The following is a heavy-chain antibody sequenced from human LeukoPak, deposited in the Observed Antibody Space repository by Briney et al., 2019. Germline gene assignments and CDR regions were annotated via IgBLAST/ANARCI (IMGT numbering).Heavy chain of an antibody. D-gene: IGHD6-13*01. Sequence: SETLSLTCTVSGGSISSSSYYWGWIRQPPGKGLEWIGSIYHSGSTYYNPSLKSRVTISVDTTKNQFSLKLSSVTAADTAVYYCARDPAARALAFDIWGQGTMVTVSS. CDR3: ARDPAARALAFDI. V-gene: IGHV4-39*07. CDR2: IYHSGST. J-gene: IGHJ3*02. CDR1: GGSISSSSYY.